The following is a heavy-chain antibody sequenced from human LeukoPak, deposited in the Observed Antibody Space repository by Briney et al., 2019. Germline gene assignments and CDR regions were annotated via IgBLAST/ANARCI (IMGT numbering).Heavy chain of an antibody. CDR3: IVWNYGSGWFDP. J-gene: IGHJ5*02. D-gene: IGHD1-7*01. V-gene: IGHV3-21*01. CDR1: GFTFSSYT. Sequence: PGGSLRLSCAASGFTFSSYTVNWVRQAPGKGLEWVSSISTSSLYIYYADSLKGRFTVSRDNARNSLYLQMNSLRAEDTAVYYCIVWNYGSGWFDPWGQGTLVTVSS. CDR2: ISTSSLYI.